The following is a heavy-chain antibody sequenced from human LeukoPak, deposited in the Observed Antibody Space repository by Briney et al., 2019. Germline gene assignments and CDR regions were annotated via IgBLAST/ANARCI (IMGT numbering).Heavy chain of an antibody. V-gene: IGHV3-30*03. Sequence: GGSLRLSCAASGFPFSSYGMHWVRQAPGKGLEWVAVISFDGSDKYYGDSVKGRFTISRDISKNTVYLQMNSLRAEDTAVYYCARATSFDYWGQGTLVTVSS. J-gene: IGHJ4*02. CDR3: ARATSFDY. CDR1: GFPFSSYG. CDR2: ISFDGSDK.